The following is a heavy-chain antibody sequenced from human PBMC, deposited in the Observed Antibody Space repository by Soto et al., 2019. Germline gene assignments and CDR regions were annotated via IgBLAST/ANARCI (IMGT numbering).Heavy chain of an antibody. CDR3: ARDLSVVPAAIGYYYYGMDV. J-gene: IGHJ6*02. CDR2: ISYDGSNK. Sequence: GGSLRLSCAASGFTFSSYAMHWVRQAPGKGLEWVAVISYDGSNKYYADSVKGRFTISRDNPKNTLYLQMNSLRAEDTAVYYCARDLSVVPAAIGYYYYGMDVWGQGTTVTAP. V-gene: IGHV3-30-3*01. CDR1: GFTFSSYA. D-gene: IGHD2-2*01.